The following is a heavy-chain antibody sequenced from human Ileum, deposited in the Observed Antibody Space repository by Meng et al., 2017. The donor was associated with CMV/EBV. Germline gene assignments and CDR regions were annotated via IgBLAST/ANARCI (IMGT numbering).Heavy chain of an antibody. CDR1: GFIFGDFW. CDR3: ARDLDQSARISYGMDV. V-gene: IGHV3-7*01. CDR2: IKGDGSEK. Sequence: GGSLRLSCAASGFIFGDFWMSWVRQAPGKGLEWVAHIKGDGSEKFYVDSVKGRFTISRDNAKNSVYLHMNSLRVDDTALYYCARDLDQSARISYGMDVWGQGTTVTVSS. J-gene: IGHJ6*02.